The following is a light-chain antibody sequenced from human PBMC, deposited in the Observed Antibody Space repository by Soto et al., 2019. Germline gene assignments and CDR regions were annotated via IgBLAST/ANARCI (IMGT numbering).Light chain of an antibody. V-gene: IGKV3-20*01. J-gene: IGKJ1*01. CDR1: QSVSKY. CDR3: QQYGGSPQT. CDR2: GAS. Sequence: ENVLTQSPGTLAFSPRERATPSCRARQSVSKYLAWYQQKPGQAPRLLIYGASSRATGIPDSFSGSGSGTDFTLTISRLEPEDFAVYYCQQYGGSPQTFGQGTKVDIK.